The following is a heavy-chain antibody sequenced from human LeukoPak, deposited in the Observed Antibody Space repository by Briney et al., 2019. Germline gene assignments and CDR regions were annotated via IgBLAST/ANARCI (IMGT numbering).Heavy chain of an antibody. CDR1: GGSISGYY. D-gene: IGHD2-15*01. J-gene: IGHJ4*02. CDR2: IYTSGST. V-gene: IGHV4-4*07. CDR3: ARVGLQSGNYFDY. Sequence: SETLSLTCTVSGGSISGYYWSWLRQPAGKGLEWIGRIYTSGSTNYNPSLKSRVTMSVDASKNQFSLKLSSVTATDTAVYYCARVGLQSGNYFDYWGQGTLVTVSS.